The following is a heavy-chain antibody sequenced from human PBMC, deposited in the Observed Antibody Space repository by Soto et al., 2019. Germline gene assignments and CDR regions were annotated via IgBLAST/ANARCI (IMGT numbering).Heavy chain of an antibody. V-gene: IGHV4-39*01. J-gene: IGHJ4*02. Sequence: QLQLQESGPGLVKPSETLSLTCTVSGGSISSSSYYWGWIRQPPGKGLEWIGSIYYSGSTYYNPSLTSRVTISVDTSKNQFSLKLSSVTAADTAVYYCARLGFPPGLRYFDWSPGDFDYWGQGTLVTVSS. CDR3: ARLGFPPGLRYFDWSPGDFDY. CDR2: IYYSGST. CDR1: GGSISSSSYY. D-gene: IGHD3-9*01.